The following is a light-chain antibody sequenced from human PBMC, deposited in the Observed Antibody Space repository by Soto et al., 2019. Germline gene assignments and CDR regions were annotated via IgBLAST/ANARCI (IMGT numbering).Light chain of an antibody. J-gene: IGLJ3*02. Sequence: QAVVTQEPSLTVSPGGTVTLTCASNTGAVTGSYYPNWFQQKPGQAPRALIYNTTNRHSWTPARFSGSLLGGKAALTLSCVQHEDEADYYCLLYYGAPQNCVFGGGTKLTVL. CDR3: LLYYGAPQNCV. CDR2: NTT. CDR1: TGAVTGSYY. V-gene: IGLV7-43*01.